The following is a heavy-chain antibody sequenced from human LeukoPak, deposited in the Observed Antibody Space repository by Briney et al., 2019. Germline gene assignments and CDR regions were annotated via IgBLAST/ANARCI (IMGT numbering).Heavy chain of an antibody. CDR2: IYPGDSDT. CDR3: ARHGSSSWYMYYYYYMDV. D-gene: IGHD6-13*01. Sequence: GESLKISCKGSGYSFTSYWIGWVRQMPGKGLEWMGIIYPGDSDTRYSPSFQGQVTISADKSISTAYLQWSSLKASDTAMYYCARHGSSSWYMYYYYYMDVWGKGTTVTVSS. J-gene: IGHJ6*03. CDR1: GYSFTSYW. V-gene: IGHV5-51*01.